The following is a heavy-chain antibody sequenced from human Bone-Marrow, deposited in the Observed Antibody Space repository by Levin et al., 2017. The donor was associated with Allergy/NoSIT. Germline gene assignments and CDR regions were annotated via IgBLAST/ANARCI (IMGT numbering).Heavy chain of an antibody. Sequence: GGSLRLSCAASGFTFSSSWMHWVRQAPGKGLLWLARINGDGSTTRYADAVEGRFTISRDNAKNTLYLQMNSLRAEATAVYYCSKDRVSGASDPWGQGTLVTVSS. V-gene: IGHV3-74*01. D-gene: IGHD3-10*01. J-gene: IGHJ5*02. CDR1: GFTFSSSW. CDR3: SKDRVSGASDP. CDR2: INGDGSTT.